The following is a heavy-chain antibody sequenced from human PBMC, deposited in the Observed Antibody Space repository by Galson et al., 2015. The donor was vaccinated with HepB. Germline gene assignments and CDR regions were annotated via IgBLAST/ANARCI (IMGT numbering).Heavy chain of an antibody. J-gene: IGHJ5*02. Sequence: QSGAEVKKPGESLRISCKGSGYSFTSYWISWVRQMPGKGLEWMGRIDPSDSYTNYSPSFQGHVTISADKSISTAYLQWSSLKASDTAMYYCARHGGYSSSWYHIDWFDPWGQGTLVTVSS. D-gene: IGHD6-13*01. CDR1: GYSFTSYW. CDR2: IDPSDSYT. CDR3: ARHGGYSSSWYHIDWFDP. V-gene: IGHV5-10-1*01.